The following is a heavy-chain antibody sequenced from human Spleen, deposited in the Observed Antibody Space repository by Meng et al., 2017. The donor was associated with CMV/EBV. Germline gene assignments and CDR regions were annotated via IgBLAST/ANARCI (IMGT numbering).Heavy chain of an antibody. Sequence: GGSLRLSCAASGFTFSSYWMSWVRQAPGKGLEWVANIKQDGSEKYYVDSVKGRFTISRDNAKNSLYLQMNSLRAEDTAVYYCAKGHFWSGYPPDYYYGMDVWGQGTTVTVSS. D-gene: IGHD3-3*02. CDR3: AKGHFWSGYPPDYYYGMDV. CDR1: GFTFSSYW. V-gene: IGHV3-7*01. J-gene: IGHJ6*02. CDR2: IKQDGSEK.